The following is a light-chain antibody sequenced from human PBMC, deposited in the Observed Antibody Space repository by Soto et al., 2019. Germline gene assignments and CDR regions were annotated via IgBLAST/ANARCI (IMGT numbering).Light chain of an antibody. CDR1: QSISSW. V-gene: IGKV1-33*01. Sequence: DIQMTQSPSTLSSSVGDRVTITSRASQSISSWLAWYQQKPGKAPKLLIYDASNLETGVPSRFSGSGSGTDFTFTISSLQPEDIATYYCQQYDNLLSLTFGGGTKVDI. J-gene: IGKJ4*01. CDR2: DAS. CDR3: QQYDNLLSLT.